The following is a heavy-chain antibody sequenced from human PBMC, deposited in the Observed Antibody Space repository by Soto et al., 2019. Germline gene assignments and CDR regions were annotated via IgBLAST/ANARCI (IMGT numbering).Heavy chain of an antibody. D-gene: IGHD2-2*01. V-gene: IGHV1-69*13. J-gene: IGHJ6*02. CDR3: ARDPGASDYYYYGMDV. Sequence: EASVKVSCKASGGTFSSYAISWVRQAPGQGLEWMGGIIPIFGTANYAQKFQGRITITADESTSTAYMELSSLRSEDTAVYYCARDPGASDYYYYGMDVWGQGTTVTVSS. CDR2: IIPIFGTA. CDR1: GGTFSSYA.